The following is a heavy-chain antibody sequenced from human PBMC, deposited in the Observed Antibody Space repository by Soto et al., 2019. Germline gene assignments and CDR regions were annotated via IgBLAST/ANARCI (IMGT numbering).Heavy chain of an antibody. Sequence: EVQLLESGGDLTQPGGALRLSCEASGLTFGNYAMTWVRQAPGRGLEWVSTISGNGVDTYYADSVKGRFTISRDNSKNTHFLQMNSLRVEDTAIYYCAKGGHYSCCDSWGQGTLVTVSS. J-gene: IGHJ5*01. V-gene: IGHV3-23*01. CDR1: GLTFGNYA. CDR2: ISGNGVDT. CDR3: AKGGHYSCCDS. D-gene: IGHD3-10*01.